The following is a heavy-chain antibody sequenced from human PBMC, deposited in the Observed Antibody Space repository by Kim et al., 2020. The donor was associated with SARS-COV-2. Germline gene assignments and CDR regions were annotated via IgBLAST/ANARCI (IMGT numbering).Heavy chain of an antibody. CDR2: ISGSGGST. CDR1: GFTFSSYA. CDR3: AKDLREWFGLYYFDY. Sequence: GGSLRLSCAASGFTFSSYAMSWVRQAPGKGLEWVPAISGSGGSTYYADSVKGRFTISRDNSKNTLYLQMNSLRAEDTAVYYCAKDLREWFGLYYFDYWGQGTLVTVSS. V-gene: IGHV3-23*01. D-gene: IGHD3-10*01. J-gene: IGHJ4*02.